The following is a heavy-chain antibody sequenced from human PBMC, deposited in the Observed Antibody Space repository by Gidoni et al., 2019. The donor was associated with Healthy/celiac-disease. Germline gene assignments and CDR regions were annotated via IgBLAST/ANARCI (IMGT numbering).Heavy chain of an antibody. V-gene: IGHV4-34*01. CDR2: INHSGST. Sequence: QVQLQQWGAGLLKPSETLTPTCADYGGSFSGYYRSWIRQPPGKGLEWIGEINHSGSTNYNPSLKSRVTISVDTSKNQFSLKLSSVTAADTAVYYCARGRYSSSWYRLSGWFDPWGQGTLVTVSA. D-gene: IGHD6-13*01. J-gene: IGHJ5*02. CDR1: GGSFSGYY. CDR3: ARGRYSSSWYRLSGWFDP.